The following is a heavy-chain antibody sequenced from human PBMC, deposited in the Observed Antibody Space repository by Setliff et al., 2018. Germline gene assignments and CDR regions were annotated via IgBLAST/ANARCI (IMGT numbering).Heavy chain of an antibody. Sequence: PSETLSLTCTVSGGSISSYYWSWIRQPAGKGLEWIGHIYIGGSANYNPSLKSRVTMSIDTSKNQFSLKLNSVTAADMAVYYCAREQRRDPPGYYYMDVWAKGTTVTVSS. CDR2: IYIGGSA. CDR1: GGSISSYY. J-gene: IGHJ6*03. CDR3: AREQRRDPPGYYYMDV. V-gene: IGHV4-4*07.